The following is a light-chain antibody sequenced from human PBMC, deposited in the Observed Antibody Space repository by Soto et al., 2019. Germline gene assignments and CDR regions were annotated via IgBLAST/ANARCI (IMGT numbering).Light chain of an antibody. Sequence: QSVLTQPPSASASLGASGTLTCTLSSVYRNYNVDWCQQSTGKGPRFVMRVGTGGIVGAKGEGIPDRFSVLGSGLNRVLTIKNIQEEDEADYHCGADHNTGSNFVYVFGPGTKLTVL. CDR1: SVYRNYN. J-gene: IGLJ1*01. CDR2: VGTGGIVG. CDR3: GADHNTGSNFVYV. V-gene: IGLV9-49*01.